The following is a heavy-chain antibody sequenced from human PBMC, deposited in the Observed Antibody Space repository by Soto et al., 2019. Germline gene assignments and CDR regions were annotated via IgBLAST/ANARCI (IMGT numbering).Heavy chain of an antibody. V-gene: IGHV1-69*12. CDR3: ARPTIFGVVPYYYYYGMDV. CDR1: GGTFSSYA. J-gene: IGHJ6*02. D-gene: IGHD3-3*01. Sequence: QVQLVQSGAEVKKPGSSVKVSCKASGGTFSSYAISWVRQAPGQGLEWMGGIIPIFGTANYAQKFQGRVTITADESTSTAYMELSSLRSEDTAMYYCARPTIFGVVPYYYYYGMDVWGQGTTVTVSS. CDR2: IIPIFGTA.